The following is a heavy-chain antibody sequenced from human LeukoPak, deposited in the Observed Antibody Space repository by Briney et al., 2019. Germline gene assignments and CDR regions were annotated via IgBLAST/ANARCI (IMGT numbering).Heavy chain of an antibody. V-gene: IGHV4-39*07. CDR2: INHSGST. CDR3: ARDDSYYYGSGSYFWFDP. D-gene: IGHD3-10*01. Sequence: SETLSLTCTVSGGSISSSSYYWSWIRQPPGKGLEWIGEINHSGSTNYNPSLKSRVTISVDTSKNQFSLKLSSVTAADTAVYYCARDDSYYYGSGSYFWFDPWGQGTLVTVSS. CDR1: GGSISSSSYY. J-gene: IGHJ5*02.